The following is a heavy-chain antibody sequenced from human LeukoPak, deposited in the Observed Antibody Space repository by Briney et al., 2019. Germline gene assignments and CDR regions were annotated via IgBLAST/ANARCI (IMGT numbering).Heavy chain of an antibody. V-gene: IGHV4-61*09. CDR2: IYTSGNT. CDR3: APPPYYYEANGYSVA. J-gene: IGHJ5*02. D-gene: IGHD3-22*01. CDR1: GGSISSGSYC. Sequence: KTSETLSLTCTVSGGSISSGSYCWSWIRQPAGKGLEWIGHIYTSGNTNYNPSLKSRVTISVDTSKNQFSLNLSSVTAADTAVYYCAPPPYYYEANGYSVAWGQGTLDTVSS.